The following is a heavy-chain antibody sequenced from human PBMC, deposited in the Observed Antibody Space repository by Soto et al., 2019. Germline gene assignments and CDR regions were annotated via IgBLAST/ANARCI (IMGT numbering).Heavy chain of an antibody. V-gene: IGHV3-30*03. CDR2: ISYDGDNK. J-gene: IGHJ4*02. D-gene: IGHD3-10*01. Sequence: PGGSLRLSCAASGFTFRTNGIHWVRQAPGKGLEWVAVISYDGDNKYYADSVKGRFTISRDSSENTLYLQMNSLKTEDTAVYYCTTARTKAPLLWFGELDYYFDYWGQGTLVTVSS. CDR1: GFTFRTNG. CDR3: TTARTKAPLLWFGELDYYFDY.